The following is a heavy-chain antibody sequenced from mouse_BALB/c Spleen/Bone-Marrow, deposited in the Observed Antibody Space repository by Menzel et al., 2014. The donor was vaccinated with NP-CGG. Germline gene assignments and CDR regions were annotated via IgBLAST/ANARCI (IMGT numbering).Heavy chain of an antibody. CDR1: GYTFTSYY. CDR2: INHSNGYT. Sequence: QVHVKQSGAELVKPGASVKLSCKASGYTFTSYYMYWVKQRPGQGLEWIGEINHSNGYTNFNEKFKSKATLTVDKPSSTAYMQLSSLTSEDSAVYYCTREGAYWGQGTLVTVSA. CDR3: TREGAY. V-gene: IGHV1S81*02. J-gene: IGHJ3*01.